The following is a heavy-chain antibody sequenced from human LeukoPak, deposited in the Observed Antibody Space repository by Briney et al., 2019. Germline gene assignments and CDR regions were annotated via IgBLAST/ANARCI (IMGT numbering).Heavy chain of an antibody. J-gene: IGHJ3*02. Sequence: SETLSLTCAVYGGSFSSYYWGWIRQPPGKGLEWLGSIYYSGSTYYNPSLKSRVTISVDTSKNQFSLKLSSVTAADTAVYYCARQIRQWLVLRRGAFDIWGQGTMVTVSS. CDR2: IYYSGST. D-gene: IGHD6-19*01. CDR1: GGSFSSYY. V-gene: IGHV4-39*01. CDR3: ARQIRQWLVLRRGAFDI.